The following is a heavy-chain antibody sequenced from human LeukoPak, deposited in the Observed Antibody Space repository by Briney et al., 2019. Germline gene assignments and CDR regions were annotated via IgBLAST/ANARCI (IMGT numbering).Heavy chain of an antibody. J-gene: IGHJ4*02. CDR3: ASESPGTSYFDY. CDR1: GYTFTDYY. CDR2: INPNNGDT. V-gene: IGHV1-2*02. Sequence: ASVKVSCKASGYTFTDYYIHWVRQAPGQGLEWMGWINPNNGDTNSAQKFQGRVTMTRDTSISTAYMELTRLGSGDTAVYSCASESPGTSYFDYWGQGTQVTVSS.